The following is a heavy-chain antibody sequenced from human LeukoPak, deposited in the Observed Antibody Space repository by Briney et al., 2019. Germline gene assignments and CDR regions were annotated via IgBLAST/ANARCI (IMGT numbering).Heavy chain of an antibody. CDR3: ARRGYCTNGVCYTDY. CDR1: AVSITTYF. Sequence: SETLSLTCSVSAVSITTYFWSWIRQSPGKGLEWIGSIYYNGSTNYNPSLRSRVTISADTSENQFSLKLSSVTAADTAVYYCARRGYCTNGVCYTDYWGQGTLVTVSS. J-gene: IGHJ4*02. V-gene: IGHV4-59*08. CDR2: IYYNGST. D-gene: IGHD2-8*01.